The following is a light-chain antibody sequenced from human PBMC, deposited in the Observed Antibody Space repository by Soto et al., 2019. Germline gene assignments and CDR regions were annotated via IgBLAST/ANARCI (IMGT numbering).Light chain of an antibody. Sequence: QSALTRRASVSGSPGQSITISCTGTSSDVGGYNYVSWYQQHPGKAPKLMIYEVSNRPSGVSNRFSGSKSGNTASLTISGLQAEDEADYYCSSYTSSSTHWVFGGGTKLTVL. V-gene: IGLV2-14*01. J-gene: IGLJ3*02. CDR3: SSYTSSSTHWV. CDR1: SSDVGGYNY. CDR2: EVS.